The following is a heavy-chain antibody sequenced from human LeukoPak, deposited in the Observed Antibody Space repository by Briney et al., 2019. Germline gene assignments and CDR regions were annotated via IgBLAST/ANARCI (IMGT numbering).Heavy chain of an antibody. CDR2: INSGGDNT. CDR3: ARRIGYSSGHSAVYYFDY. V-gene: IGHV3-74*01. D-gene: IGHD6-19*01. CDR1: GFTFSTYW. Sequence: GGSLRLSCAASGFTFSTYWMHRVRQAPGKGLVWVSLINSGGDNTRYADSVKGRFTISRDNAKNTLYLQMNSLRAEDTAVYYCARRIGYSSGHSAVYYFDYWGQGTLVTVSS. J-gene: IGHJ4*02.